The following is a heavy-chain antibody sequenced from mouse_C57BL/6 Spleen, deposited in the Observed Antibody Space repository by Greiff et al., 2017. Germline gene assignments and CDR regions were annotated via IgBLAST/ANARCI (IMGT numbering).Heavy chain of an antibody. Sequence: VKLMESGPGLVQPSQRLSITCTVSGFSLTSYGVHWVRQPPGKGLEWLGVIWSGGSTDYNAAFISRLIISKDKSKSQVFFNMNSLQADDTAIYYCAKEDYGDFAYWGQGTLVTVSA. D-gene: IGHD1-1*02. CDR2: IWSGGST. CDR1: GFSLTSYG. CDR3: AKEDYGDFAY. J-gene: IGHJ3*01. V-gene: IGHV2-4*01.